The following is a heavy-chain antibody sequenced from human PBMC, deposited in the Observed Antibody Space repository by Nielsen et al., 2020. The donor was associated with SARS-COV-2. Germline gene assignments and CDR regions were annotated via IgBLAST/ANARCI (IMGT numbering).Heavy chain of an antibody. D-gene: IGHD4-17*01. J-gene: IGHJ2*01. CDR3: ARDDYGDYVPPYLYFDL. V-gene: IGHV3-21*01. CDR2: ISSSSTYI. Sequence: VRQAPGKGLEWVSSISSSSTYIYYADSLKGRFTISRDNAKNSLYLQMNSLRAEDTAVYYCARDDYGDYVPPYLYFDLWGRGTLVTVSS.